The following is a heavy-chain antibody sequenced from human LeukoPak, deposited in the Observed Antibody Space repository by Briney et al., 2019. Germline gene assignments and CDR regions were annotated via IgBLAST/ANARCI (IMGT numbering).Heavy chain of an antibody. CDR2: VSASGIST. Sequence: GGSVRVSCAASGFTFHNYAMIWVRQAPGKGLEWVSSVSASGISTYYSDSVKGRFTISRDNSKNTLYLQMNSLRAEDTAVYYCAKGDNDILTGYYNSFDYWGQGTLVTVSS. D-gene: IGHD3-9*01. J-gene: IGHJ4*02. CDR3: AKGDNDILTGYYNSFDY. V-gene: IGHV3-23*01. CDR1: GFTFHNYA.